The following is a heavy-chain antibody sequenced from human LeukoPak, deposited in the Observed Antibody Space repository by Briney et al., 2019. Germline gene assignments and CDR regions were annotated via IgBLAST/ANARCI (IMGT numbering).Heavy chain of an antibody. CDR1: GGSVSSGDYY. J-gene: IGHJ4*02. D-gene: IGHD1-1*01. CDR2: EN. V-gene: IGHV4-30-2*01. CDR3: ARETPERYGGSYFDY. Sequence: SETLSLTCSVSGGSVSSGDYYWSWIRQPPGEGLEWIGWENYYNVSLRSRVTISVDRSKNQFSLKLISVTAADTAVYFCARETPERYGGSYFDYWGQGILVTVSS.